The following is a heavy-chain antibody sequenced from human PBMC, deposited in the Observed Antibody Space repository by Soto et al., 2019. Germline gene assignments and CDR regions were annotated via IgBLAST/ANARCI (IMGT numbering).Heavy chain of an antibody. CDR3: VKQEHGLDGVAFDY. CDR1: GFIFSEST. CDR2: VSTSGRST. D-gene: IGHD2-15*01. J-gene: IGHJ4*01. Sequence: PGGSLRLSCSASGFIFSESTIYWVRQVPGKGLEAISAVSTSGRSTYYADSVKDRFTISRDNSKNTLFLQMGSLRPEDTAIYYCVKQEHGLDGVAFDYCGHGTQVTVSS. V-gene: IGHV3-64D*06.